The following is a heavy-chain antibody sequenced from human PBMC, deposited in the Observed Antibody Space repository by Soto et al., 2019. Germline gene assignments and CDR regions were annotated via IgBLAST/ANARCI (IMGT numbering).Heavy chain of an antibody. CDR3: ARGAAAAPRGHYGMDF. J-gene: IGHJ6*02. Sequence: SVKVSCKASGGTFSSYAISWVRQAPGQGLEWMGGIIPIFGTANYAQKFQGRVTITADESTSTAYMELSSLRSEDTAVYYCARGAAAAPRGHYGMDFWGQGTTVTVSS. V-gene: IGHV1-69*13. CDR2: IIPIFGTA. CDR1: GGTFSSYA. D-gene: IGHD6-13*01.